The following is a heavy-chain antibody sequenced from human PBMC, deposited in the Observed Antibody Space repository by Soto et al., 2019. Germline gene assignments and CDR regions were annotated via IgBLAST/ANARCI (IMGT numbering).Heavy chain of an antibody. CDR1: GVSISSGDYY. J-gene: IGHJ4*02. CDR3: ATVNPGQWLVNY. Sequence: QVQLQESGPGLVKPSQTLPLTCTVSGVSISSGDYYWSWIRQHPGKGLEWIGCVYYGGTTYYNPSLKSRISISVDTSKNQFSLKLTSVTAAETAVYYCATVNPGQWLVNYWGQGTLVTVSS. CDR2: VYYGGTT. D-gene: IGHD6-19*01. V-gene: IGHV4-31*03.